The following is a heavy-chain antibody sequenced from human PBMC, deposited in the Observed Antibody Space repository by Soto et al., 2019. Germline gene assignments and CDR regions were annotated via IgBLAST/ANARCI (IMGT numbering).Heavy chain of an antibody. CDR1: GFAFRSYG. CDR3: AKPRSRLEWPPFDP. Sequence: PGGFLRLSCAASGFAFRSYGMHWVRQAPGKGLEWGAVIKSDGFNKNYIDSVKGRFTISRDNSKNPLFLHMTNLRPEDTVVFYCAKPRSRLEWPPFDPWGHGTLVPVS. D-gene: IGHD3-3*01. V-gene: IGHV3-30*18. CDR2: IKSDGFNK. J-gene: IGHJ5*02.